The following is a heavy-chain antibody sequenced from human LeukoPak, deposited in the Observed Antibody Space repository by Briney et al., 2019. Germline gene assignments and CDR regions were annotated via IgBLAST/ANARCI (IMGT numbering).Heavy chain of an antibody. D-gene: IGHD6-19*01. CDR1: GYSISSGYY. CDR3: ARHSSGWYHHFDY. Sequence: SETLSLTCTVSGYSISSGYYWGWIRQPPGKGLEWIGYIYYSGSTNYNPSLKSRVTISVDTSKNQFSLKLSSVTAADTAVYYCARHSSGWYHHFDYWGQGTLVTVSS. J-gene: IGHJ4*02. CDR2: IYYSGST. V-gene: IGHV4-38-2*02.